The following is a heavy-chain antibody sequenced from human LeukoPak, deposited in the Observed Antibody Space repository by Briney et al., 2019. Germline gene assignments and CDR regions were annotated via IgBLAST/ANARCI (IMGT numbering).Heavy chain of an antibody. J-gene: IGHJ6*02. CDR3: ARDSGRIAVAGYYYYGMDV. V-gene: IGHV6-1*01. CDR2: TYYRSKWYN. Sequence: SQTLSLTCAFSGDSVSSNSAAWNWIRQSPSRGLEWLGRTYYRSKWYNDYAVSVKSRITINPDTSKNQFSLQLNSVTPEDTAVYYCARDSGRIAVAGYYYYGMDVWGQGTTVTVSS. D-gene: IGHD6-19*01. CDR1: GDSVSSNSAA.